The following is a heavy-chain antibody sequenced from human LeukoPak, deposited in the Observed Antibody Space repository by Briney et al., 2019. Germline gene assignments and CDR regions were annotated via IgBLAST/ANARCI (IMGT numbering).Heavy chain of an antibody. D-gene: IGHD1-7*01. J-gene: IGHJ6*02. CDR1: GYTFTSYG. V-gene: IGHV1-18*01. CDR2: ISAYNGNT. CDR3: ASWYNWNYVYYYYGMDV. Sequence: ASVKVSCKASGYTFTSYGISWVRQAPGQGLEWMGWISAYNGNTNYAQKLQGRVTMTTDTSTSTAYMELRSLRSEDTAVYYCASWYNWNYVYYYYGMDVWGQGTTVTVSS.